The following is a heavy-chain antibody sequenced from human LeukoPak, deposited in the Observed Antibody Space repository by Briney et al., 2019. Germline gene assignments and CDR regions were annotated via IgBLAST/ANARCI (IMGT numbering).Heavy chain of an antibody. J-gene: IGHJ6*03. D-gene: IGHD2-2*01. Sequence: EASVKVSCKASGYTFTGYYMHWVRQAPGQGLEWMGWINPNSGGTNYAQKFQGRVTMTRDTSISTAYMELSRLRSDDTAVYYCARVVVPAAYCYYYYMDVWGKGTTVTVSS. V-gene: IGHV1-2*02. CDR3: ARVVVPAAYCYYYYMDV. CDR2: INPNSGGT. CDR1: GYTFTGYY.